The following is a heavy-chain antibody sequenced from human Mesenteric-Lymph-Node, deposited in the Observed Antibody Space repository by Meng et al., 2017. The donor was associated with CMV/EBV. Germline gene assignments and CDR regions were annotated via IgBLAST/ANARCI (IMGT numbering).Heavy chain of an antibody. CDR2: ISGSGTTI. Sequence: GESLKISCTASGFTFRSYEMNWVRQAPGKGLEWLSYISGSGTTIYYADSVKGRFTISRDNAKNSLFLQMNSLRAEDTAVYYCARLRRPTWSPFDNWGQGTLVTVSS. V-gene: IGHV3-48*03. CDR3: ARLRRPTWSPFDN. CDR1: GFTFRSYE. J-gene: IGHJ4*02.